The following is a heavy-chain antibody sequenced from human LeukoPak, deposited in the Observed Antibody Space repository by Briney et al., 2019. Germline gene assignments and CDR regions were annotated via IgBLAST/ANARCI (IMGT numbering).Heavy chain of an antibody. CDR2: IYHSGST. V-gene: IGHV4-38-2*01. J-gene: IGHJ4*02. CDR1: GYSISSGYY. CDR3: ARVNRDGSCYDY. Sequence: SETLSLTCAVSGYSISSGYYWGWIRRPPGKGLEWIGSIYHSGSTYYNPSLRSRVTISVDTSKNQFSLKLSPVTAADTAVYYCARVNRDGSCYDYWGQGTLVTVSS. D-gene: IGHD2-15*01.